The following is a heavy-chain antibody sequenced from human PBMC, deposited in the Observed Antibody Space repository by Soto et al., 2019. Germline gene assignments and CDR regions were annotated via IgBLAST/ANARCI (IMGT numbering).Heavy chain of an antibody. CDR3: AYRAGVGSYSLVDY. CDR1: RYTLSSYT. D-gene: IGHD1-26*01. V-gene: IGHV1-18*01. J-gene: IGHJ4*02. CDR2: ISGYNDDT. Sequence: QVQLVQSGAELRKPGASVKVSCKASRYTLSSYTINWVRQAPGQGLEWMGWISGYNDDTRYAHNLQGRVTMTTDTATSTAYMELRSLRSDDTAVYYCAYRAGVGSYSLVDYWGQGTLVTVSS.